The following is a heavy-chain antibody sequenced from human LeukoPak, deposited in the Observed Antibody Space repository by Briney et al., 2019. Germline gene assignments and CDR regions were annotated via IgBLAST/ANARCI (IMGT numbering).Heavy chain of an antibody. V-gene: IGHV4-34*01. J-gene: IGHJ4*02. CDR1: GGSFSPYY. D-gene: IGHD2-21*02. CDR2: INHSGST. Sequence: SETLSLTCAVYGGSFSPYYWSWIRQPPGKGLEWIGEINHSGSTNYNPSLKGRVTISVDTSKNQFSLRLSSVTAADTAVYYCARGGFYCGGDCYVDYWGQGTLVTVSS. CDR3: ARGGFYCGGDCYVDY.